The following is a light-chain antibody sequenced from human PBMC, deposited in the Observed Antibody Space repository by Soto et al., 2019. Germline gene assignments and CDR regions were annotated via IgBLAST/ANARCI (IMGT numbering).Light chain of an antibody. CDR1: QGISNH. J-gene: IGKJ5*01. Sequence: DIQLTQSPSFLSASVGDGFTSTCRASQGISNHLAWYQQRPGKAPKLLIYDASRLQSGVPSRFSGSGSGTEFTLTISSLQPEDFAIYYCQQRNNYPITFGQGTRLEIK. V-gene: IGKV1-9*01. CDR3: QQRNNYPIT. CDR2: DAS.